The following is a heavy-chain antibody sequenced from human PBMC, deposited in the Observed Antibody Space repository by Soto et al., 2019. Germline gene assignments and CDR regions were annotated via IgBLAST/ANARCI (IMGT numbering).Heavy chain of an antibody. CDR3: ARRGSGSYYDY. D-gene: IGHD1-26*01. J-gene: IGHJ4*02. CDR2: ISGSGGST. Sequence: EVQLLESGGGLVQPGGSLRLSCAASGFTFSSYAMRWVRQAPGKGLEWVSAISGSGGSTYYADSVKGRFTISRDNSKNSLYLQLNSLRAEDTAVYYCARRGSGSYYDYWGQGTLVTVSS. CDR1: GFTFSSYA. V-gene: IGHV3-23*01.